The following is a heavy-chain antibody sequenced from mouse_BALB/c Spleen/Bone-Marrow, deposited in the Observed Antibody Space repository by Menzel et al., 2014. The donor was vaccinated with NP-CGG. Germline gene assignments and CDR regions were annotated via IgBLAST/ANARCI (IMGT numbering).Heavy chain of an antibody. Sequence: DVMLVESGGGLVKPGGSLKLSCAASGFTFSSYAMSWVRRSPEKRLEWVAEISSGGSYTYYPDTVTGRFTISRNNAKNTLCQEMRSLRSEDTAMYYCAREGYDGQMDYWGQGTPVTVSS. V-gene: IGHV5-9-4*01. CDR3: AREGYDGQMDY. CDR2: ISSGGSYT. D-gene: IGHD2-2*01. J-gene: IGHJ4*01. CDR1: GFTFSSYA.